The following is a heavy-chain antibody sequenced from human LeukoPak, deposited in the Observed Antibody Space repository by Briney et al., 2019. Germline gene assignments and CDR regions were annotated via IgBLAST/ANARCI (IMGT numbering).Heavy chain of an antibody. D-gene: IGHD3-10*01. V-gene: IGHV3-21*06. J-gene: IGHJ3*02. Sequence: GGSLRLSCAASGFTFSSYAMNWVRQAPGKGLKWVSSISSSSSDIYNADSVKGRFTISRDNAKNSLFLQMNSLRAEDTAVYYCARDRYTMVRIFRAFDIWGQGTMVTVSS. CDR2: ISSSSSDI. CDR1: GFTFSSYA. CDR3: ARDRYTMVRIFRAFDI.